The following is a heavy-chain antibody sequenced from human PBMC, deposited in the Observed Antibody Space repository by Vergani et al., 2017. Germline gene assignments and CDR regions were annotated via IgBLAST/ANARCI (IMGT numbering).Heavy chain of an antibody. V-gene: IGHV3-30*02. Sequence: QVQLVESGGGVVQPGGSLRLSCAASGFTFSNYDIHWVRQAPGKGLEWVAFIRYDGNNKYYADSVKGRFTISRDNTKNSLYLQMNSLRAEDTAVYYCVRGDYVVHYFDYWGQGTLVTVSS. CDR1: GFTFSNYD. CDR2: IRYDGNNK. CDR3: VRGDYVVHYFDY. J-gene: IGHJ4*02. D-gene: IGHD4-17*01.